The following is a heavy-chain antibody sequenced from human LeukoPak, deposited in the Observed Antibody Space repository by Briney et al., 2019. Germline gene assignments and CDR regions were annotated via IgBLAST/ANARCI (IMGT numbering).Heavy chain of an antibody. CDR2: INPNSGGT. CDR1: GYTFTGYY. J-gene: IGHJ4*02. V-gene: IGHV1-2*02. CDR3: ARDAPRGYALDY. Sequence: RASVKVSCKASGYTFTGYYMHWVRQAPGQGLEWMGWINPNSGGTSYAQKFQGRVTMTRDASTSTVYMELSSLRSEDTAVYYCARDAPRGYALDYWGQGTLVTVSS. D-gene: IGHD5-18*01.